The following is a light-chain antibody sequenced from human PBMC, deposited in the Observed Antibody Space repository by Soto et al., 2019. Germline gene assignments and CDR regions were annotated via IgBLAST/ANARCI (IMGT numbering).Light chain of an antibody. CDR3: QQYGSSPPIT. V-gene: IGKV3-20*01. CDR2: GAS. Sequence: EIVLTQSPGTLSLSPGERATLSCRASHSVSSSYLAWYQQKTGQAPRLLIYGASSRATGIPDRFSGSWSGTDFTLTISSLEAEDVAVYYCQQYGSSPPITFGQGTRLEIK. CDR1: HSVSSSY. J-gene: IGKJ5*01.